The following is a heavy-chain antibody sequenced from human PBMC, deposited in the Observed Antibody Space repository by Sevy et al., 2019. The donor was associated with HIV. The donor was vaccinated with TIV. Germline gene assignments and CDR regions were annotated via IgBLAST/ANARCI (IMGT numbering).Heavy chain of an antibody. V-gene: IGHV3-15*01. Sequence: GGSLRLSCAASGFTFGDTWMSWVRQAPGKGLEWVGRIKTKTYGGATDYAAPVKGRFTISRDDSKNTLYLQMNSLKTEDTAVYYCTTVWVNDNNGYYGVLEYWGQGTLVTVSS. CDR3: TTVWVNDNNGYYGVLEY. CDR1: GFTFGDTW. CDR2: IKTKTYGGAT. D-gene: IGHD3-22*01. J-gene: IGHJ4*02.